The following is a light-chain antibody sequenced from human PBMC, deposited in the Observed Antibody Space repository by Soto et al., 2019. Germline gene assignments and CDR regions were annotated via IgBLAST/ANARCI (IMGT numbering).Light chain of an antibody. CDR1: QDIRSD. J-gene: IGKJ4*01. CDR2: AVS. Sequence: DIQLTQSPSSLSASVGDRVTITSRASQDIRSDLGWYQQKPGKAPKRLIYAVSSLQSGVPRRFSGSGSGAEFTLTISSLQPEDSATYYCLHHNSYPRLSFGGGTKVEIK. CDR3: LHHNSYPRLS. V-gene: IGKV1-17*01.